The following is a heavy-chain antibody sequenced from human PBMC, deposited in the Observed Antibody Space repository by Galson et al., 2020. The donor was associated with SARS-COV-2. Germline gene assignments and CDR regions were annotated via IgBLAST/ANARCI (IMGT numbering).Heavy chain of an antibody. Sequence: GESLTISCAASGFTVSSNHMSWVRQAPGKGLEWVSVIYSGGSTYYADSVKGRFTISRDNSKNTLYLQMNSLRAEDTAVYYCARDYGGIRFDYWGQGTLVTVSS. CDR1: GFTVSSNH. J-gene: IGHJ4*02. V-gene: IGHV3-53*01. CDR2: IYSGGST. D-gene: IGHD4-17*01. CDR3: ARDYGGIRFDY.